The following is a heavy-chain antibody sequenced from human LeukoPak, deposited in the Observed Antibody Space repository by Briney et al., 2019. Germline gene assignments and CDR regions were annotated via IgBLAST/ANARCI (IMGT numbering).Heavy chain of an antibody. CDR2: VYYSGST. V-gene: IGHV4-59*02. Sequence: SETLSLTCVVSGGSVSGYYWGWIRQPPGRGLEWIGYVYYSGSTNYNPSFKSRITISVDTSRNQFSLQLSSVTAADTAVYYCARCAYYYYGMDVWGQGTTVTVSS. J-gene: IGHJ6*02. CDR3: ARCAYYYYGMDV. CDR1: GGSVSGYY.